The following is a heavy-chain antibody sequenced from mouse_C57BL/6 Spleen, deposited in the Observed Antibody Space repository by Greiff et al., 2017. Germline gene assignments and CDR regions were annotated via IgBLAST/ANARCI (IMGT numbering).Heavy chain of an antibody. V-gene: IGHV5-4*01. CDR1: GFTFSSYA. Sequence: EVQRVESGGGLVKPGGSLKLSCAASGFTFSSYAMSWVRQTPEKRLEWVATISDGGSYTYYPDNVKGRFTISRDNAKNNLYLQMSHLKSEDTAMYYCARDPHYGSSHWYFDVWGTGTTVTVSS. D-gene: IGHD1-1*01. CDR2: ISDGGSYT. CDR3: ARDPHYGSSHWYFDV. J-gene: IGHJ1*03.